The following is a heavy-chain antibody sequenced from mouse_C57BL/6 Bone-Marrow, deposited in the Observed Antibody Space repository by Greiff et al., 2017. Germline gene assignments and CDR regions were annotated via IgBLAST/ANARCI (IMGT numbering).Heavy chain of an antibody. V-gene: IGHV2-9*01. Sequence: QVHVKQSGPGLVAPSPSLSITCTVSGFSLTSYGVDWVRQPPGKGLEWLGVIWGGGSTNYNSALMSRLSISKDNSTSQVFLKRNSLQTDDTAMYYCAKHEVTTGFAYWGQGTLVTVSA. D-gene: IGHD2-2*01. CDR3: AKHEVTTGFAY. CDR1: GFSLTSYG. CDR2: IWGGGST. J-gene: IGHJ3*01.